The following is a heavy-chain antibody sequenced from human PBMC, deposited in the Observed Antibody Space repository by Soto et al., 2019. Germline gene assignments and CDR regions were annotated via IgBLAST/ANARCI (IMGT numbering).Heavy chain of an antibody. Sequence: EVPLLESGGGLVQPGGSLRLSCAASGFSFSSYAMSWVRQAPGKGLEWVSGISGSGGSTYYADSVKGRFTISRDNSKNTLYLQMNSLRAEDTAVYYCAKGPRSGSYFYFDYWGQGTLVTVSS. D-gene: IGHD1-26*01. CDR3: AKGPRSGSYFYFDY. CDR2: ISGSGGST. J-gene: IGHJ4*02. CDR1: GFSFSSYA. V-gene: IGHV3-23*01.